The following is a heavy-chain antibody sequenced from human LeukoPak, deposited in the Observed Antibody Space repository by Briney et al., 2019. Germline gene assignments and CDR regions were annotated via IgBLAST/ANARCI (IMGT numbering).Heavy chain of an antibody. D-gene: IGHD6-19*01. CDR2: IIPTFGTA. J-gene: IGHJ5*02. CDR1: GGTFSSYA. V-gene: IGHV1-69*01. Sequence: ASVKVSCKASGGTFSSYAISWVRQAPGQGLEWMGGIIPTFGTANYAQKFQGRVTITADESTSTAYMELSSLRSEDTAVYYCARGLVVSSSGWYENWFDPWGQGTLVTVSS. CDR3: ARGLVVSSSGWYENWFDP.